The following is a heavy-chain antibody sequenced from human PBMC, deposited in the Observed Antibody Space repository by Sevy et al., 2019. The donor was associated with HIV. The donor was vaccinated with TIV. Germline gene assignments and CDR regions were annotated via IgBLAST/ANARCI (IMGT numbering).Heavy chain of an antibody. V-gene: IGHV3-33*01. Sequence: GGSLRLSCAASGFTFSSYGMHWVRQAPGKGLEWVAVIWYDGSNKYYADSVKDRFTISRDNSKNTLYLQMNSLRAEDTAVYYSAREPNYDYVWGSYRYNPFDYWGQGTLVTVSS. CDR3: AREPNYDYVWGSYRYNPFDY. D-gene: IGHD3-16*02. J-gene: IGHJ4*02. CDR1: GFTFSSYG. CDR2: IWYDGSNK.